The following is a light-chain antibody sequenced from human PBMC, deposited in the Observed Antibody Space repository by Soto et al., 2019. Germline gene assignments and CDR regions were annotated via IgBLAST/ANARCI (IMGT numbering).Light chain of an antibody. CDR1: ENINSW. V-gene: IGKV1-5*01. Sequence: DIQMTQSPSTLSASVGDRVTITCRASENINSWLAWYQQKSGKAPKVLIYDASGLESGVPSRFSGSGSGTEFTLTISSLQPDDFATYYCQQYFGYWAFGQGTKVDIK. CDR3: QQYFGYWA. J-gene: IGKJ1*01. CDR2: DAS.